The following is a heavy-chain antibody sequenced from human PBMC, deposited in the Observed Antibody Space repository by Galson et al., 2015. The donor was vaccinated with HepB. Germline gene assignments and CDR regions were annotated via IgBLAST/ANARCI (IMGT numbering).Heavy chain of an antibody. Sequence: SLRLSCAASGFRLADCDVTWVRQAPGGGLEWVASIRDKTRRGATEYAASVNGRFTISRDDSRSIAYLQMDSLKIEDTGVYYCTKWASRGQSEFELWGQGTLVTVST. V-gene: IGHV3-49*04. J-gene: IGHJ4*02. CDR3: TKWASRGQSEFEL. D-gene: IGHD1-26*01. CDR1: GFRLADCD. CDR2: IRDKTRRGAT.